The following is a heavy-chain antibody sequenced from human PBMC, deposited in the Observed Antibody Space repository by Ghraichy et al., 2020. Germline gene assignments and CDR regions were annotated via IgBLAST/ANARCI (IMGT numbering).Heavy chain of an antibody. CDR3: ARDYDYVWGSYRHLDY. D-gene: IGHD3-16*02. Sequence: LSLTCAASGFTFSSYWMHWVRQAPGKGLVWVSRINSDGSSTSYADSVKGRFTISRDNAKNTLYLQMNSLRAEDTAVYYCARDYDYVWGSYRHLDYWGQGTLVTVSS. CDR2: INSDGSST. CDR1: GFTFSSYW. J-gene: IGHJ4*02. V-gene: IGHV3-74*01.